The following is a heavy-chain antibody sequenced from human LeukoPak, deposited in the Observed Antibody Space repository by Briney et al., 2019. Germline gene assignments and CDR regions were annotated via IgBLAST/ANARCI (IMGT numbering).Heavy chain of an antibody. D-gene: IGHD6-6*01. CDR3: ARHRLAARYPGWFDP. V-gene: IGHV1-46*01. CDR2: INPSGGST. J-gene: IGHJ5*02. CDR1: GYTFTSYY. Sequence: ASVKVSCKASGYTFTSYYMDWVRQAPGQGLEWMGIINPSGGSTSYAQKFQGRVTMTRDTSTSTVYMELSSLRSEDTAVYYCARHRLAARYPGWFDPWGQGTLVTVSS.